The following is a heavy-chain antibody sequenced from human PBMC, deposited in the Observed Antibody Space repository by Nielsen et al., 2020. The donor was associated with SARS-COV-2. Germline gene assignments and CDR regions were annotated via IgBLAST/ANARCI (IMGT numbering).Heavy chain of an antibody. Sequence: GESLKISCAASGFTFSSYSMNWVRQAPGKGLEWVSSISSSSSYIYYADSVKGRFTISRDNAKNSLYLQMNSLRAEDTAVYYCASLIQDSSGYYFDYWGRGTLVTVSS. J-gene: IGHJ4*02. CDR3: ASLIQDSSGYYFDY. CDR2: ISSSSSYI. CDR1: GFTFSSYS. V-gene: IGHV3-21*01. D-gene: IGHD3-22*01.